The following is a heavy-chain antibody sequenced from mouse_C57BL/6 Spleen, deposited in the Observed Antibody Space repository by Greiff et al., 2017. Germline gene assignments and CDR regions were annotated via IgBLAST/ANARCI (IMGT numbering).Heavy chain of an antibody. J-gene: IGHJ2*01. Sequence: EVKLVESGGDLVKPGGSLKLSCAASGFTFSSYGMSWVRQTPDKRLEWVATISSGGSYTYYPDSVKGRFTISRDNAKNTLYLQMSSLKSEDTHMYYCESFYDGYTGYYFDYWRQGTTLTVSS. CDR2: ISSGGSYT. CDR1: GFTFSSYG. D-gene: IGHD2-3*01. CDR3: ESFYDGYTGYYFDY. V-gene: IGHV5-6*01.